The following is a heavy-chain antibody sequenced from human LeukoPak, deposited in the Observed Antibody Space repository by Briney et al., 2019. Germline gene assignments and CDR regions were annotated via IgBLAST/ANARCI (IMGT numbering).Heavy chain of an antibody. CDR1: GFTFGNYP. CDR2: VSANGVST. CDR3: AKDRGYTTGRDFDF. V-gene: IGHV3-23*01. J-gene: IGHJ4*02. D-gene: IGHD3-10*01. Sequence: GGSLRLSCAASGFTFGNYPFSWVRQAPGKGLEWVSVVSANGVSTLYANSVKGRFTISRDNFVKTLYLQMSSLRAEDTAVYYCAKDRGYTTGRDFDFWGQGALVTVSS.